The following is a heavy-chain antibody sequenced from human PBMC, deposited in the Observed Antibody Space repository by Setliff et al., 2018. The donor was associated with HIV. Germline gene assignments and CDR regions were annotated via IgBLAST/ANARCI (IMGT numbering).Heavy chain of an antibody. V-gene: IGHV1-46*01. J-gene: IGHJ4*02. Sequence: ASVKVSCKASGYTFTRYFMHWLRQAPGQGLEWMGIINPSGGSAAYAEQFQGRVTMTSDTSTSTVYMELSSLRSEDTALYYCARVDPYSSGFYGYWGQGTLVTVSS. CDR3: ARVDPYSSGFYGY. CDR2: INPSGGSA. CDR1: GYTFTRYF. D-gene: IGHD3-22*01.